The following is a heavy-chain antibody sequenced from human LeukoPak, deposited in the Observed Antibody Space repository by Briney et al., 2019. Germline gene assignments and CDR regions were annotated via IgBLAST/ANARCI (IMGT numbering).Heavy chain of an antibody. CDR3: ARVGQQWLVQGFDY. Sequence: GGSLGLSCAASGFTFSSYWMSWVRQAPGKGLEWVANIKQDGSEKYYVDSVKGRFTISRDNAKNSLYLQMNSLRAEDTAVYYCARVGQQWLVQGFDYWGQGTLVTVSS. J-gene: IGHJ4*02. V-gene: IGHV3-7*04. D-gene: IGHD6-19*01. CDR2: IKQDGSEK. CDR1: GFTFSSYW.